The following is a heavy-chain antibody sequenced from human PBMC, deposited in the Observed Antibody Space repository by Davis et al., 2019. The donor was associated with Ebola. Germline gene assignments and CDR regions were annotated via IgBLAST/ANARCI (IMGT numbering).Heavy chain of an antibody. Sequence: PSETLSLTCTVAGDSVSGYYWSWIRQPPGKGLEWIGHIYYYRGSTKYNPSLKSRVTISIDTSKNQFSLRLDSVTAADTAVYYCARVGSRWYNWFDPWGQGTPVTVSS. V-gene: IGHV4-59*02. CDR2: IYYYRGST. J-gene: IGHJ5*02. D-gene: IGHD6-19*01. CDR3: ARVGSRWYNWFDP. CDR1: GDSVSGYY.